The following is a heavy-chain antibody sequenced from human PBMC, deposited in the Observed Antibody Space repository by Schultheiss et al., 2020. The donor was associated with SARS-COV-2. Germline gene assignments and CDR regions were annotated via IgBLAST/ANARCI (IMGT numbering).Heavy chain of an antibody. V-gene: IGHV4-61*08. J-gene: IGHJ4*02. D-gene: IGHD3-22*01. CDR2: IYYSGST. CDR1: GFSLSTSGMC. Sequence: SGPTLVKPTQTLTLTCTFSGFSLSTSGMCVSWIRQPPGKGLEWIGYIYYSGSTNYNPSLKSRVTISVDTSKNQFSLKLSSVTAADTAVYYCARHYRAYYYDSSGAHFDYWGQGTLVTVSS. CDR3: ARHYRAYYYDSSGAHFDY.